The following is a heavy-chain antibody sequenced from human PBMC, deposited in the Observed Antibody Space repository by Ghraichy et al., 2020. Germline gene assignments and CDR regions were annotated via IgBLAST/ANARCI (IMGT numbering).Heavy chain of an antibody. D-gene: IGHD6-13*01. J-gene: IGHJ5*02. CDR1: GYTFTSYG. V-gene: IGHV1-18*01. CDR2: ISAYNGNT. CDR3: ARVPPYSSSWFNWFDP. Sequence: ASVKVSCKASGYTFTSYGISWVRQAPGQGLEWMGWISAYNGNTNSAQKLQGRVTMTTDTSTSTAYMELRSLRSDDTAVYYCARVPPYSSSWFNWFDPWGQGTLVTVSS.